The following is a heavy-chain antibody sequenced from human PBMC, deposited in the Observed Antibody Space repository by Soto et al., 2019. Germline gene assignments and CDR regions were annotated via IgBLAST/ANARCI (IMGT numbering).Heavy chain of an antibody. CDR3: ARERPDGARLDP. CDR2: IYYSGST. Sequence: SGTLSLTRTVSGGATSSGDFYWSLVRQPPGKGLEWIGYIYYSGSTYYSPSLKSRVTISVDTSKNQFSLKLSSVTAADTAVYYCARERPDGARLDPWGQGTLVTVSS. D-gene: IGHD6-6*01. J-gene: IGHJ5*02. V-gene: IGHV4-30-4*01. CDR1: GGATSSGDFY.